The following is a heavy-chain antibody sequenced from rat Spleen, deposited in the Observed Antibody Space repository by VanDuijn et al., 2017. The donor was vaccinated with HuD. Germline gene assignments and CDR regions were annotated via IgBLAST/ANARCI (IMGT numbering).Heavy chain of an antibody. CDR2: ITNTGGSI. CDR3: ARHPDYSNYFDY. V-gene: IGHV5-31*01. Sequence: EVQLVESGGGLVQPGRSLKLSCVASGFTFNNYWMSWIRQAPGKGLEWVASITNTGGSIYYPDSVKGRFTVSRDNSKSTLYLQVDSLRSEETATYYCARHPDYSNYFDYWGQGVMVTVSS. J-gene: IGHJ2*01. D-gene: IGHD1-1*01. CDR1: GFTFNNYW.